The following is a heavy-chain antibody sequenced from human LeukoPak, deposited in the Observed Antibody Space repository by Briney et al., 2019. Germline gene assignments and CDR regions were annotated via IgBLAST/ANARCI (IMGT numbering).Heavy chain of an antibody. CDR3: AKGYNYGPFDY. V-gene: IGHV4-31*03. CDR1: GGSISNGGYY. Sequence: SETLSLTCTVSGGSISNGGYYWNWIRQHPGKGLEWIGYIYYSGNTYYNPSLKSRVTISVDTSKNQFSLKLSSVAAADTAVYYCAKGYNYGPFDYWGQGTLVTVSS. J-gene: IGHJ4*02. CDR2: IYYSGNT. D-gene: IGHD5-18*01.